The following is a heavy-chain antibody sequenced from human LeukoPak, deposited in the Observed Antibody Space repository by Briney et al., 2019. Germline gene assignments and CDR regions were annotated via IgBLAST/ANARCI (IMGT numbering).Heavy chain of an antibody. V-gene: IGHV1-46*01. D-gene: IGHD5-18*01. Sequence: ASVKVSCKASGYTFTSYYMHWVRQAPGQGLEWMGIINPSGGSTSYAQKFQGRVTMTRDTSTSTAYMELSSLRSEDTTVYYCARFPNTAMVMGLEYYYYGMDVWGQGTTVTVSS. CDR2: INPSGGST. J-gene: IGHJ6*02. CDR3: ARFPNTAMVMGLEYYYYGMDV. CDR1: GYTFTSYY.